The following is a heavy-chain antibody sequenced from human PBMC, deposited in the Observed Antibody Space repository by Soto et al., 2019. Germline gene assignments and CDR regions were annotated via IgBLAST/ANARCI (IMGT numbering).Heavy chain of an antibody. Sequence: SETLSLTCTVSGGSISSYYWSWIRQPPGKGLEWIGYIYYSGSTNYNPSLKSRVTISADKSISTAYLQWSSLKASDTAMYYCARQGSGSYYPPELWYYYYYMDVWGKGTTVTVSS. CDR2: IYYSGST. CDR3: ARQGSGSYYPPELWYYYYYMDV. V-gene: IGHV4-59*08. J-gene: IGHJ6*03. CDR1: GGSISSYY. D-gene: IGHD3-10*01.